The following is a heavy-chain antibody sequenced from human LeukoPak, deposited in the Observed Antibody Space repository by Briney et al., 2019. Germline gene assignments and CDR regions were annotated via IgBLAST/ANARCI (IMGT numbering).Heavy chain of an antibody. Sequence: GGSLRLSCAASGFTFSIYWMHWVRQAPGKGLVWVSRIKTDGSRTNYADSVKGRFTISRDNAKNSLDLQMNNLRAEDTAVYYCARELVGASYWGQGTLVTVSS. CDR1: GFTFSIYW. D-gene: IGHD1-26*01. V-gene: IGHV3-74*01. J-gene: IGHJ4*02. CDR3: ARELVGASY. CDR2: IKTDGSRT.